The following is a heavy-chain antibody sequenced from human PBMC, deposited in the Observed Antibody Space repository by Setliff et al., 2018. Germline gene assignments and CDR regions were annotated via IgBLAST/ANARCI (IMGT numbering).Heavy chain of an antibody. CDR2: IYHSGST. Sequence: NPSETLSLTCAVSGYSISSGYYWGWIRQPPGKGLEWIGSIYHSGSTYYNPSLKSRVTISVGTSKNQFSLKLSSVTAADTAVYYCARLYEFGELFSNYWGQGTLVTVSS. V-gene: IGHV4-38-2*01. CDR3: ARLYEFGELFSNY. J-gene: IGHJ4*02. CDR1: GYSISSGYY. D-gene: IGHD3-10*01.